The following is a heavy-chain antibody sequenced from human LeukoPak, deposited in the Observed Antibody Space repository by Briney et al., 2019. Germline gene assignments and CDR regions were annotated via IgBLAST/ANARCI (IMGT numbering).Heavy chain of an antibody. CDR2: FYHGGST. D-gene: IGHD2-2*01. V-gene: IGHV4-38-2*02. J-gene: IGHJ4*02. CDR1: GYSISTGYY. CDR3: ARGPTYQPIDY. Sequence: PSETLSLTCTVSGYSISTGYYWDWIRQPPGKGLEWIGTFYHGGSTYYNPSLKSRVTISVDTSKNQFSLNLTSVTAADTAVYYCARGPTYQPIDYWGQGTLVTVSS.